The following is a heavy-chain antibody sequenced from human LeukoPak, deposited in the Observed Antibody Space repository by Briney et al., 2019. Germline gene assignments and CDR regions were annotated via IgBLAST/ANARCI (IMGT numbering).Heavy chain of an antibody. V-gene: IGHV3-30*02. D-gene: IGHD2-2*01. J-gene: IGHJ4*02. CDR2: LRFDGSSE. Sequence: PGGSLRLSCAASGFTSSVYAMHWVRQPPGKGLEWVAFLRFDGSSEKYADSVKGRFTISRDKSKNTLYLQMNSLRAEDTAVYYCAKEEDGSILGYCTSRRCLVDYWGQGTLVTVSS. CDR3: AKEEDGSILGYCTSRRCLVDY. CDR1: GFTSSVYA.